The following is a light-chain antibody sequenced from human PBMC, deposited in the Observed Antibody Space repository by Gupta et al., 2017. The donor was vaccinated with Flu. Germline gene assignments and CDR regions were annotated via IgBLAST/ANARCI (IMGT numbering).Light chain of an antibody. J-gene: IGLJ3*02. Sequence: QSALTQPRSVSGSPGQLVTISCTGTSSDVGTFNSVSWYQQYPNKAPKLILYDVSKRPSGVPDRFSGSKSGNTASLAISGLQAEDEAVYHCCSYAGTYSLWVFGGGTKLTVL. CDR1: SSDVGTFNS. CDR2: DVS. V-gene: IGLV2-11*01. CDR3: CSYAGTYSLWV.